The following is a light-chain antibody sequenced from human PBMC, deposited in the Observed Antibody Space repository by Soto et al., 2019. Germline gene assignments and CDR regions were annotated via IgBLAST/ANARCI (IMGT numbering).Light chain of an antibody. CDR1: QSVSSN. CDR2: GAS. J-gene: IGKJ1*01. V-gene: IGKV3-15*01. CDR3: QQYNNWPPWT. Sequence: EIVMTQSPATLSVSPGERATLSCRASQSVSSNLAWYQQKPGQAPRLLIYGASTRATGIPARFSGSGAETEFNLTISSLQSEDSAVYYCQQYNNWPPWTFGQGTKVEIK.